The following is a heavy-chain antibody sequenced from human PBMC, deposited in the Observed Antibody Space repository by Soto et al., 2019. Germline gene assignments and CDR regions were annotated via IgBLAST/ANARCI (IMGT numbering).Heavy chain of an antibody. D-gene: IGHD5-12*01. Sequence: SETHSLTSTVSGGYISSYYWSWIRQPPGKGLEWIGYIYYSGSTNYNPSLKSRVTIPVDTSKNQFSLKLSSVTAADTAVYYCGRLNGRSVATIGDYYYYMAVWGKGTTVTVSS. CDR1: GGYISSYY. CDR3: GRLNGRSVATIGDYYYYMAV. V-gene: IGHV4-59*08. J-gene: IGHJ6*03. CDR2: IYYSGST.